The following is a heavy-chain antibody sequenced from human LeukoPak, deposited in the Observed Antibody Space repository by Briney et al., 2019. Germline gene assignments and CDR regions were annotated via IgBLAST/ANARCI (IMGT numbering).Heavy chain of an antibody. Sequence: GGSLRLSCAGSGFSVSDYYMSWVRQAPGKGLEWVSLIRDSGKTFYADSVKGRFTISRDNSKNTMYLQMNRLRVEDTAVYFCARDRAVTQDWVEFDPWGQGTLVTVSS. J-gene: IGHJ5*02. V-gene: IGHV3-66*03. CDR2: IRDSGKT. D-gene: IGHD4-17*01. CDR1: GFSVSDYY. CDR3: ARDRAVTQDWVEFDP.